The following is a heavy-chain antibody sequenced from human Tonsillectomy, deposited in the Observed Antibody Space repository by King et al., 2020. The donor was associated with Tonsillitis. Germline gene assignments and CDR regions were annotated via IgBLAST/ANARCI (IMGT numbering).Heavy chain of an antibody. CDR2: IFSNDEK. D-gene: IGHD6-13*01. CDR1: GFSLSNARLG. J-gene: IGHJ6*02. Sequence: ATLKESGPALVKPTETLTLTCTVSGFSLSNARLGVSWIRQPPGKALEWLAFIFSNDEKSYSTSMKRRLTISKDTSKSQVVLTMTNVDPVDTATYYCARISAGGWVYYGMDVWGQGTTVTVSS. V-gene: IGHV2-26*01. CDR3: ARISAGGWVYYGMDV.